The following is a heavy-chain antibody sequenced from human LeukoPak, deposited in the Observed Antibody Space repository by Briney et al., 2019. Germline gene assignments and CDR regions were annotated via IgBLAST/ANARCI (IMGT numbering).Heavy chain of an antibody. J-gene: IGHJ4*02. V-gene: IGHV1-18*01. CDR3: ARDLFLPTALREYSSSYAPKIPFDY. D-gene: IGHD6-6*01. Sequence: ASVKASCKASGYTFTSYGISWVRQAPGQGLEWMGWISAYNGNTNYAQKLQGRVTMTTDTSTSTAYMELRSLRSDDTAVYYCARDLFLPTALREYSSSYAPKIPFDYWGQGTLVTVSS. CDR1: GYTFTSYG. CDR2: ISAYNGNT.